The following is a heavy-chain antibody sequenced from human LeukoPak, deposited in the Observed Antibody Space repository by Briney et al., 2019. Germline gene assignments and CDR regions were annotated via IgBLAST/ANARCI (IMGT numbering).Heavy chain of an antibody. D-gene: IGHD2-15*01. CDR2: INGYSGKT. J-gene: IGHJ4*02. CDR1: GYTFTSYG. CDR3: ARERLGYCSGGTCHGADY. Sequence: GASVNVSCKASGYTFTSYGISWVRQAPGQGLEWMGYINGYSGKTNYSQEFQDRVTMTTDTSTSTVYMELRNLKSDDTAVYYCARERLGYCSGGTCHGADYWGQGTQVTVSS. V-gene: IGHV1-18*01.